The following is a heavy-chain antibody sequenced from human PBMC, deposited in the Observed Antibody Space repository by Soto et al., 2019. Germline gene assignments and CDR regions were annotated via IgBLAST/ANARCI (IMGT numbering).Heavy chain of an antibody. D-gene: IGHD2-2*01. Sequence: QVQLVQSGAEVKKPGASVKVSCKASGYTFTNYGINWVRQAPGQGLEWLGWVSAYNGERRYAQRVQARVIMTTDTSTATAYMELRSLRSDDTAVYYCPRGTRIPASGDYWCQGTLVTVSS. CDR3: PRGTRIPASGDY. CDR1: GYTFTNYG. V-gene: IGHV1-18*01. CDR2: VSAYNGER. J-gene: IGHJ4*01.